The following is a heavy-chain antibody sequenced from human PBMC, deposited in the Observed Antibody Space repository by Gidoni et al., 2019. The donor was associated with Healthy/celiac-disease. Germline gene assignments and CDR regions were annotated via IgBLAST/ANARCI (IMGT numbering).Heavy chain of an antibody. CDR1: GFTFSSYG. J-gene: IGHJ6*04. CDR2: IWYDGSDK. D-gene: IGHD3-16*01. CDR3: ARDRLYYSYYMDV. V-gene: IGHV3-33*01. Sequence: QVQLVESGGDVVPPGRSRRLSCAASGFTFSSYGMHWVRQAPGKGLEWVAVIWYDGSDKDYVDSVQGRFTISRDNSKNTLYLQMNSLRAEDTAVYYCARDRLYYSYYMDVWGKGTTVTVSS.